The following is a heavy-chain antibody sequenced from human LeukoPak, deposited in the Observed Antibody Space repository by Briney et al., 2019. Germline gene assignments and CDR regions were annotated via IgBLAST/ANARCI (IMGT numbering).Heavy chain of an antibody. V-gene: IGHV3-43*01. J-gene: IGHJ4*02. CDR3: AKEVDCPSDCLFFHS. CDR1: VFTFDRFT. CDR2: INRRGHT. Sequence: GGSLRLSCAASVFTFDRFTIHWVRQTPGKGLELVSLINRRGHTFYADSVKGRFTISRDNSRNSVFLQMNSLRPEDTALYHCAKEVDCPSDCLFFHSWGQGTLVTVSS. D-gene: IGHD2-21*02.